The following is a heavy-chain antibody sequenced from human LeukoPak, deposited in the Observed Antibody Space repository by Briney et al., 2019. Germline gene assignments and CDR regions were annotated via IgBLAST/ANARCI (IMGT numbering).Heavy chain of an antibody. D-gene: IGHD2-2*02. Sequence: ASVKVSCKASGYTFSVYYMHWVRQAPGQGLEWMGWINPNSGSTNYAQKFQGRVTMTRDTSISTAYMELSRLRSDDTAVYYCAREDCSSTSCYTKAFDIWGQGTMVTVSS. CDR1: GYTFSVYY. CDR3: AREDCSSTSCYTKAFDI. V-gene: IGHV1-2*02. J-gene: IGHJ3*02. CDR2: INPNSGST.